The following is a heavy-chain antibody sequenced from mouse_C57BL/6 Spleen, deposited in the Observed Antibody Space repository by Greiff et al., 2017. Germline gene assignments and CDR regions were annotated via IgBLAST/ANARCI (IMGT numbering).Heavy chain of an antibody. J-gene: IGHJ1*03. CDR3: ARTAFTTVVATDWYFDV. CDR2: IDPSDSYT. CDR1: GYTFTSYW. Sequence: QVQLQQPGAELVKPGASVKLSCKASGYTFTSYWMQWVKQRPGQGLEWIGEIDPSDSYTNYNQKFKGKATLTVDPSSSTAYMQLSSLTSEDSAVYYCARTAFTTVVATDWYFDVWGTGTTVTVSS. V-gene: IGHV1-50*01. D-gene: IGHD1-1*01.